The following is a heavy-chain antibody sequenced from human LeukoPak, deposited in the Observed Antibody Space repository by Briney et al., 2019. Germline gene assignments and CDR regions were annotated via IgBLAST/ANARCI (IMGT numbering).Heavy chain of an antibody. CDR2: IYHSGST. CDR1: GGSISSGGYS. Sequence: SQTLSLTCAVSGGSISSGGYSWSWIRQPPGKGLEWIGYIYHSGSTYYNPSLKSRVTISVDRSKNQFSLKLSSVTAADTAVYYCARDSNYYDSSGPVVIGAFDIWGQGTMVTVSS. V-gene: IGHV4-30-2*01. CDR3: ARDSNYYDSSGPVVIGAFDI. J-gene: IGHJ3*02. D-gene: IGHD3-22*01.